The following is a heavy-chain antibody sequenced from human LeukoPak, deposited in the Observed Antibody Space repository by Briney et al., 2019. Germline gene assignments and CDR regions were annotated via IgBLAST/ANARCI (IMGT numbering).Heavy chain of an antibody. D-gene: IGHD5-18*01. Sequence: SGPTLVNPTQTFTLTCTFSGFSLNTRGMCVSWIRQPPGKALEWLARIDWDDDKHYSTSLKTRLTISKDTSKNQVVLTMTNMDPVDTATYYCARARGYSYGPGAFDIWGQGTMVTVSS. CDR1: GFSLNTRGMC. J-gene: IGHJ3*02. CDR3: ARARGYSYGPGAFDI. CDR2: IDWDDDK. V-gene: IGHV2-70*11.